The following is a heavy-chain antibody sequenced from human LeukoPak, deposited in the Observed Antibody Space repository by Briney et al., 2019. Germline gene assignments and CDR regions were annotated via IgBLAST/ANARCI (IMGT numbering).Heavy chain of an antibody. CDR2: INPNSGGT. Sequence: ASVKVSCKASGYTFTGYYMHWVRQAPGQGLEWMGWINPNSGGTNYAQKFQGRVTMTSDTCISTAYMELSRLRSDDTAVYYCARDRGWTNDAFDIWGQGTMVTVS. D-gene: IGHD3-10*01. J-gene: IGHJ3*02. CDR1: GYTFTGYY. CDR3: ARDRGWTNDAFDI. V-gene: IGHV1-2*02.